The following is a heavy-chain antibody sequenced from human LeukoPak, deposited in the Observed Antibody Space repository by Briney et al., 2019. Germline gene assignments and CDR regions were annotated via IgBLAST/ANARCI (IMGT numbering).Heavy chain of an antibody. V-gene: IGHV4-61*02. Sequence: SETLSLTCTVSGGSISSSSYYWSWIRQPAGKGLEWIGRIYTSGSTNYNPSLKSRVTMSVDTSKNQFSLKLSSVTAADTAVYYCARDTSYYDSSGYYYVSRRGYFDYWGQGTLVTVSS. CDR1: GGSISSSSYY. CDR2: IYTSGST. D-gene: IGHD3-22*01. J-gene: IGHJ4*02. CDR3: ARDTSYYDSSGYYYVSRRGYFDY.